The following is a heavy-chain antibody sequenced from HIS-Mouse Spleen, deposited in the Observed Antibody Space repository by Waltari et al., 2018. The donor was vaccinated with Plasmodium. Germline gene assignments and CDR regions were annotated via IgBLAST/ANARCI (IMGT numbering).Heavy chain of an antibody. CDR3: ASSWYWYFDL. J-gene: IGHJ2*01. V-gene: IGHV3-7*01. Sequence: EVQLVESGGGLVQPGGSLRLSCAASGFTFSSYWWCWVRTAPGKGLEWVANIKQDGSEKYYVDSVKGRFTISRDNAKNSLYLQMNSLRAEDTAVYYCASSWYWYFDLWGRGTLVTVSS. D-gene: IGHD6-13*01. CDR2: IKQDGSEK. CDR1: GFTFSSYW.